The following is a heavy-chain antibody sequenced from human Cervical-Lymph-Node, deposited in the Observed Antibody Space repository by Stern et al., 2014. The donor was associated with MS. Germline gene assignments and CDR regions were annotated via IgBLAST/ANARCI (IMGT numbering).Heavy chain of an antibody. CDR3: AREVAGHRLGMMDV. J-gene: IGHJ6*02. Sequence: LVQSGAEVKTPGASVKLSCKASGDTFTSYYTHWVRQAPGQGLEWMGIINPNGGSTSYAQKFQGRVTMTRDTSTSTVYMEVSSLRSEDTAVYYCAREVAGHRLGMMDVWGQGTSVTVSS. CDR1: GDTFTSYY. V-gene: IGHV1-46*01. CDR2: INPNGGST. D-gene: IGHD6-19*01.